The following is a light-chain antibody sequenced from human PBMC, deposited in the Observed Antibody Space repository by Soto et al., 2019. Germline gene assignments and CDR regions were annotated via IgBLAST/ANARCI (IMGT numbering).Light chain of an antibody. Sequence: EILLTQSPGTLSFSPGERATLSCRASQSVSSSYLAWYQQKPGQAPRLLIYGASSRATGIPDRFSGSGSGTDFTLTISRLEPEDFAVYYCQQYGSSPRGFTFGPGTKVDIK. J-gene: IGKJ3*01. CDR2: GAS. CDR1: QSVSSSY. CDR3: QQYGSSPRGFT. V-gene: IGKV3-20*01.